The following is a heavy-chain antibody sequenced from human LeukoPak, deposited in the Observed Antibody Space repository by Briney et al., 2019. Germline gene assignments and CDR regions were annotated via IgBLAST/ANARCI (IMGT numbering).Heavy chain of an antibody. CDR1: GGSFSGYY. D-gene: IGHD6-6*01. J-gene: IGHJ6*02. Sequence: PSETLSLTCAVYGGSFSGYYWSWIRQPPGKGLEWIGEINHSGSTNYNPSLKSRVTISVDTSKNQFSLKLSSVTAADTAVYYCARLGSSLGAFLYYYYGMDVWGQGTTVTVSS. CDR2: INHSGST. V-gene: IGHV4-34*01. CDR3: ARLGSSLGAFLYYYYGMDV.